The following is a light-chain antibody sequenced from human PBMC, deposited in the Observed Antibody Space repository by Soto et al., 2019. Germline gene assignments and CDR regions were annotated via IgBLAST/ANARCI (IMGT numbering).Light chain of an antibody. CDR2: DAS. J-gene: IGKJ4*01. CDR3: QQRSDWPPRT. CDR1: QSVSSY. Sequence: EIVLTQSPATLSLSPGERTTLSCRASQSVSSYLAWYQQKPGQAPRLLIYDASNRAIGIPARFSGSGSGTDFTHTIRSLEPEDFAVYYCQQRSDWPPRTFGGGTKLEIK. V-gene: IGKV3-11*01.